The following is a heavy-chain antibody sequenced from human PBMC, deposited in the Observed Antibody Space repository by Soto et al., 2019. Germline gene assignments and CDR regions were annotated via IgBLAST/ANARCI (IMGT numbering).Heavy chain of an antibody. CDR3: AARGVISFDY. J-gene: IGHJ4*02. D-gene: IGHD2-21*01. CDR2: MYSGGTT. V-gene: IGHV3-66*01. CDR1: GLTVSTKY. Sequence: EVQLVESGGGLVQPGGSLRLSCAASGLTVSTKYMSWVRQAPGKGLEWVSLMYSGGTTSYADSVKGRFTISRDNSKNTLYHQMNSLRAEDTAVYYCAARGVISFDYWGQGTLVTVSS.